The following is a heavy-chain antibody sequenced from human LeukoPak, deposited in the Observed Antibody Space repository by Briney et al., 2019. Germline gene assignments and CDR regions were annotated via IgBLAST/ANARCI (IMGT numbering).Heavy chain of an antibody. Sequence: SQTLSLTCTVSGGSISSYYWSWIRQSPGKGLEWIGHIYSSGSTNYNPSLKSRVTISIDTSKNQFSLKLSSVTAADTALYYCARNYDNSGYTAFGYWGRGTLVTVSS. D-gene: IGHD3-22*01. CDR2: IYSSGST. V-gene: IGHV4-59*01. J-gene: IGHJ4*02. CDR1: GGSISSYY. CDR3: ARNYDNSGYTAFGY.